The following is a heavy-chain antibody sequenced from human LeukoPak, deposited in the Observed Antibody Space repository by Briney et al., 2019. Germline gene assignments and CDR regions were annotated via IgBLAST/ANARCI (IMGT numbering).Heavy chain of an antibody. Sequence: SETLSLTCTISGGSVSDYYWSWIRQSPGKGLEWIGYIYYTGSTTYNPSLKSRVTISVDTSKNQFSLKLTSVTAADTAVYYCARQTGSGLFILPGGQGTLVTVSS. CDR3: ARQTGSGLFILP. V-gene: IGHV4-59*08. J-gene: IGHJ4*02. CDR2: IYYTGST. CDR1: GGSVSDYY. D-gene: IGHD3/OR15-3a*01.